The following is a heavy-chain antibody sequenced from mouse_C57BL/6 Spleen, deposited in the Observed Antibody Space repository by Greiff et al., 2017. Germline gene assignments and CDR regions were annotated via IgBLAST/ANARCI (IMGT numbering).Heavy chain of an antibody. Sequence: EVKLVESGGGLVKPGGSLKLSCAASGFTFSSYAMSWVRQTPEKRLEWVATISDGGSYTYYPDNVKGRFTISRDNAKNNLYLQMSHLKSEDTAMYYCARDLMDYWGQGTSDSVSS. V-gene: IGHV5-4*01. J-gene: IGHJ4*01. CDR3: ARDLMDY. CDR2: ISDGGSYT. CDR1: GFTFSSYA.